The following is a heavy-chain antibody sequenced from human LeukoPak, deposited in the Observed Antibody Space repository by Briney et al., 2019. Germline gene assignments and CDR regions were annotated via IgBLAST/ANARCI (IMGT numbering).Heavy chain of an antibody. Sequence: GGSLRLSCAASGFTFSSYSMHWVRQAPGKGLEWVAVISYDGSNKYYADSVKGRFTISRDNSKNTLYLQMNSLRAEDTAVYYCAKLLGIPALESDAFDIWGQGTMVTVSS. D-gene: IGHD1-1*01. CDR2: ISYDGSNK. CDR1: GFTFSSYS. J-gene: IGHJ3*02. V-gene: IGHV3-30*18. CDR3: AKLLGIPALESDAFDI.